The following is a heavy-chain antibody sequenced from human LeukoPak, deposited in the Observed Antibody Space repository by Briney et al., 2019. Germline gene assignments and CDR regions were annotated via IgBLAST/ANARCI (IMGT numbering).Heavy chain of an antibody. CDR2: IYYSGST. J-gene: IGHJ4*02. Sequence: SETLSLTCTVSGGSISSRSYFWGWIRQPPGKGLEWIGNIYYSGSTYYNPSLKSRVTISVDTSKNQFSLKLSSVTAADTAVYYCARQGGYSYGHWGQGTLVTVSS. V-gene: IGHV4-39*01. D-gene: IGHD5-18*01. CDR1: GGSISSRSYF. CDR3: ARQGGYSYGH.